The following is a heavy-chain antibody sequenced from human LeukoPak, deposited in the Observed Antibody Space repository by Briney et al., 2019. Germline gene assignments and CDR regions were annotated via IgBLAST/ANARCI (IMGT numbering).Heavy chain of an antibody. CDR3: ARRTAAGNYFDY. CDR2: IYYSGST. J-gene: IGHJ4*02. CDR1: GGSISSYY. Sequence: PSETLSLTCTVSGGSISSYYWSWIRQPPGKGLEWIGYIYYSGSTNYNHSLKSRVTISVDTSKNQFSLKLSSVTAADTAVYYCARRTAAGNYFDYWGQGTLVTVSS. D-gene: IGHD6-13*01. V-gene: IGHV4-59*08.